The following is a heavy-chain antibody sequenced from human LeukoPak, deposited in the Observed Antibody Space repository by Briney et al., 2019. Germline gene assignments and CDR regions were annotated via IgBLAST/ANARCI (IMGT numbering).Heavy chain of an antibody. CDR1: GFTFSSYS. J-gene: IGHJ4*02. V-gene: IGHV3-48*04. CDR3: ALGLGYCSGGSCS. CDR2: ISSSGSTI. Sequence: GGSLRLSCAASGFTFSSYSMNWVRQAPGKGLEWVSSISSSGSTIYYADSVKGRFTISRDNAKNSLYLQMNSLRAEDTAVYYCALGLGYCSGGSCSGGQGTLVTVSS. D-gene: IGHD2-15*01.